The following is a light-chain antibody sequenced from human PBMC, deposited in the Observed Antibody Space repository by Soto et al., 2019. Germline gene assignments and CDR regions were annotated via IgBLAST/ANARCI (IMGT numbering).Light chain of an antibody. V-gene: IGKV1-9*01. CDR1: QGISSY. CDR3: QQLNSYALT. Sequence: IELTQSPSFLSPSVGDRVTITCRASQGISSYLAWYKQKPGKAPKLLIYAASTLQRGVPSRFRGSGSGTEFTLTISSLKPEDFETYYCQQLNSYALTVGGGTKVDIK. J-gene: IGKJ4*01. CDR2: AAS.